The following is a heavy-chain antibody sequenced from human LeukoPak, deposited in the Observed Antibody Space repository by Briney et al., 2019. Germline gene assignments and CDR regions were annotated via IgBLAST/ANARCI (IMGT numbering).Heavy chain of an antibody. CDR3: AKDHRNSPVVVPAAMILRGEYYFDY. J-gene: IGHJ4*02. Sequence: GGSLRLSCAASGFTVSSNYMSWVRQAPGKGLEWVSYISSSASIIYYSDSVKGRFTISRDNSKNTLYLQMNSLRAEDTAVYYCAKDHRNSPVVVPAAMILRGEYYFDYWGQGTLVTVSS. CDR2: ISSSASII. D-gene: IGHD2-2*01. V-gene: IGHV3-48*01. CDR1: GFTVSSNY.